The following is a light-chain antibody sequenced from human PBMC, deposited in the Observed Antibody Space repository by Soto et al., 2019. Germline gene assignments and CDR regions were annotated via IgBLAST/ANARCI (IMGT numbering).Light chain of an antibody. CDR1: SSDVGGYNY. CDR2: EVS. J-gene: IGLJ1*01. Sequence: QSALTQPASVSGSPGQSITISCTGTSSDVGGYNYVSWYQQHPGKAPKLMIYEVSNRPSGVSNRFSGSKSGNTASLTISGLQAEDEADYYCSSYTTPSTVFGTGTKLTVL. V-gene: IGLV2-14*01. CDR3: SSYTTPSTV.